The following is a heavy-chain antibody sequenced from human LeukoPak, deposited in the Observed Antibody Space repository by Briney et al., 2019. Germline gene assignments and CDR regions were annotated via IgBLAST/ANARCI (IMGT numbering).Heavy chain of an antibody. CDR2: ISNDGSNK. Sequence: GRSLRLSCAASGFTFSSYAMHWVRQPPGKGLEWVALISNDGSNKDSADSVKGRFTISRDNPKNTLYLQMDSLRAEDTVVYYCARRMGITMIRGTFDSWGQGTLVTVSS. CDR1: GFTFSSYA. D-gene: IGHD3-10*01. V-gene: IGHV3-30-3*01. J-gene: IGHJ4*02. CDR3: ARRMGITMIRGTFDS.